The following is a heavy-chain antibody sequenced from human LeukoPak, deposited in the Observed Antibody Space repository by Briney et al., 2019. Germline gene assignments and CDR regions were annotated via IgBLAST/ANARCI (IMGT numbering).Heavy chain of an antibody. J-gene: IGHJ4*02. D-gene: IGHD4-23*01. CDR2: IYSSGST. CDR3: ANSYDGKVVPFDC. V-gene: IGHV4-4*09. Sequence: SETLSFTCTVSDGSISNSYWNWVRQPPGKGLEWLGYIYSSGSTNYNPSLKSRITLSIDTSKNQFSLRLTSVTAADTAVYYCANSYDGKVVPFDCWGQGSLVTVSS. CDR1: DGSISNSY.